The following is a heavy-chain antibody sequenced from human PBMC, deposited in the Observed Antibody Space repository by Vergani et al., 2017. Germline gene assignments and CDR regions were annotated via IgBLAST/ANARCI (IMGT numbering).Heavy chain of an antibody. V-gene: IGHV3-23*04. CDR2: ITYNGGRT. CDR3: AKDYNIMGALHY. D-gene: IGHD5-12*01. J-gene: IGHJ4*02. CDR1: GFTFTNFA. Sequence: EVQLVESGGGLVKPGGSLRLSCAASGFTFTNFAMTWVRQAPGKGLEWVSTITYNGGRTYYADSVTGRFTISRDNSKNTLFLQLKTLRAEDTGVYYCAKDYNIMGALHYWGQGTLVAVSS.